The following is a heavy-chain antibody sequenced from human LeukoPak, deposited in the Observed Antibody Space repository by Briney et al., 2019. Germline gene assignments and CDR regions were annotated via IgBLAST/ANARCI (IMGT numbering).Heavy chain of an antibody. CDR1: GHTFTGYY. CDR3: ARDDSSGYPVGV. J-gene: IGHJ6*02. CDR2: INPNSGGT. D-gene: IGHD3-22*01. Sequence: ASVKVSCKASGHTFTGYYMHWVRQAPGQGLEWRGWINPNSGGTNYAQKFQGRVTMTRDTSISTAYMELSRLRSDDTAVYYCARDDSSGYPVGVWGQGTTVTVSS. V-gene: IGHV1-2*02.